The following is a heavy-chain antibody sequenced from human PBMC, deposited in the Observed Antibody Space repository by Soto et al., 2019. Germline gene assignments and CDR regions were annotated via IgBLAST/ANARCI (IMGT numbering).Heavy chain of an antibody. CDR1: GGSMSSVDYY. V-gene: IGHV4-30-4*01. J-gene: IGHJ4*02. CDR2: IYYTGTT. Sequence: PSETLSLTCSVSGGSMSSVDYYWSWIRQPPGKGLEWIGYIYYTGTTYYNPSLQSRITISLDMSKGQFSLKLSSVTAADTATYYCARVRAYSYGYEDYWGQGALVTVS. D-gene: IGHD5-18*01. CDR3: ARVRAYSYGYEDY.